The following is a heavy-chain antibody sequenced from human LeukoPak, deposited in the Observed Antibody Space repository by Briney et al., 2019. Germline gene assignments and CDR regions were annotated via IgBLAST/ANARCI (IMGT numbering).Heavy chain of an antibody. J-gene: IGHJ5*01. CDR1: GLTFTRYW. CDR3: GRDPDS. Sequence: GGSLRLSCAASGLTFTRYWIYWVRQAPGKGLVWVSGIYSDGAATRYADSVKGRFTISRDNAKNSLYLQMNSLTAEDTAVYYCGRDPDSWGQGTVVTVSS. V-gene: IGHV3-74*01. CDR2: IYSDGAAT.